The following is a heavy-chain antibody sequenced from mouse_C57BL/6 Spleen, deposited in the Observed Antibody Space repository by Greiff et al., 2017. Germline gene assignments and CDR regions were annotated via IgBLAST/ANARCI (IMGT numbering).Heavy chain of an antibody. J-gene: IGHJ2*01. CDR1: GYTFTGYW. V-gene: IGHV1-9*01. CDR3: ARGDNSDDPDY. Sequence: VQLQQSGAELMKPGASVKISCKATGYTFTGYWIEWVKQRPGHGLEWIGEILPGSGSTNYNEKFKGKATFTADTSSNTAYMHLSRLTTEDSAIXSCARGDNSDDPDYWGQGTTLTVSS. CDR2: ILPGSGST. D-gene: IGHD2-12*01.